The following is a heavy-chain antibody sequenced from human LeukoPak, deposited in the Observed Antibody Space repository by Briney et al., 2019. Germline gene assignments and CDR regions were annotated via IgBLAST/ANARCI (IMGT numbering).Heavy chain of an antibody. CDR2: ISGSGGIT. CDR3: AKDPRGEVRYNYYYMDV. CDR1: GFTFSNYA. Sequence: GGSLRLSCTASGFTFSNYAMTWVRQAPGKGLQWVSAISGSGGITYYADSVKGRFIISRDNSKNTLYLQMNSLRAEDTAIYYCAKDPRGEVRYNYYYMDVWGKGTTVTFSS. J-gene: IGHJ6*03. V-gene: IGHV3-23*01. D-gene: IGHD3-16*01.